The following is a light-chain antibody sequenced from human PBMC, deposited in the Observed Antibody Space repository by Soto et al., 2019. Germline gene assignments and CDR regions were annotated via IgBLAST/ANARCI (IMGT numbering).Light chain of an antibody. V-gene: IGKV1-39*01. CDR2: AAS. CDR1: QSISSY. Sequence: DIQMTQSPSSLSASVGDRVTITCRASQSISSYLNWYQQKPGKAPKLLIYAASSLQSGVPSRFGGSGSETDFTLTISSLQPEDFATYYCQQSYSTPLTCGGGTKVEIK. CDR3: QQSYSTPLT. J-gene: IGKJ4*01.